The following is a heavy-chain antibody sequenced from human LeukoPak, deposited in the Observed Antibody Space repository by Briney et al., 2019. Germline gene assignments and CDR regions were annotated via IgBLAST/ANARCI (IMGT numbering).Heavy chain of an antibody. D-gene: IGHD3-22*01. CDR1: GYTFTSYG. J-gene: IGHJ4*02. CDR2: ISAYNGNT. Sequence: ASVTVSCKASGYTFTSYGISWVRQAPGRGLEWMGWISAYNGNTNYAQKLQGRVTMTTDTSTSTAYMELRSLRSDDTAVYYCARDWGPYYYDSSGYYLYYWGQGTLVTVSS. CDR3: ARDWGPYYYDSSGYYLYY. V-gene: IGHV1-18*01.